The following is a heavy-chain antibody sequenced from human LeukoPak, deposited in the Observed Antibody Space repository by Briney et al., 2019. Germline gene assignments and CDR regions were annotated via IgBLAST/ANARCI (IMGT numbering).Heavy chain of an antibody. D-gene: IGHD2-15*01. Sequence: GGSRRLSCEASGFTFSKDDFHGFRKAQGKGLDWVAAIGVTGDTYYADSVKGRFTISREDAANSLYLQMRSLGAGDTALYYCTKEFCGSRAACAGGSYYDFWGRGALVTVSS. CDR1: GFTFSKDD. V-gene: IGHV3-13*01. CDR3: TKEFCGSRAACAGGSYYDF. J-gene: IGHJ2*01. CDR2: IGVTGDT.